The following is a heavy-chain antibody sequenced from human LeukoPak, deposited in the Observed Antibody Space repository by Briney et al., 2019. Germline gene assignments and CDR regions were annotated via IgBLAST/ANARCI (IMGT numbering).Heavy chain of an antibody. CDR1: RFTFSSSY. D-gene: IGHD4-23*01. Sequence: LRLSCTASRFTFSSSYMNWVRHAPRKAREDISYISINWRTKNYTDSVKGRYTIHRDNAKTSLYLQMNNRKAQNTGLYYFVRDSLVTVGDYWGKATLVTV. CDR2: ISINWRTK. V-gene: IGHV3-48*03. J-gene: IGHJ4*02. CDR3: VRDSLVTVGDY.